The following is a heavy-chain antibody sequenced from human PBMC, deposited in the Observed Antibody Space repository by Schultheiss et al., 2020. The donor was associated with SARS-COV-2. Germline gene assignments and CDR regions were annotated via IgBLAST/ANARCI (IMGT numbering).Heavy chain of an antibody. CDR3: ARPPAYSSGWYKY. Sequence: GESLKISCEGSGYSFTSYWIGWVRQMPGKGLEWMGIIYPGDSDTRYSPSFQGQVTISADRSITTAYLQWSSLKASDTAVYYCARPPAYSSGWYKYWGQGTLVTVSS. CDR2: IYPGDSDT. J-gene: IGHJ4*02. CDR1: GYSFTSYW. V-gene: IGHV5-51*01. D-gene: IGHD6-19*01.